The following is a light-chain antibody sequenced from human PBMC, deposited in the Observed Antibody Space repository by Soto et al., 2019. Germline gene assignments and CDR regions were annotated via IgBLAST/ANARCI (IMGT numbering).Light chain of an antibody. J-gene: IGLJ3*02. Sequence: QSALTQPASVSGSPGQSITISCTGTSSDVGAYNYVSWYQQHPGKAPKVIIFEVSNRPSGVSDRFSGSKSGNSASLTISGLQAEDEADYYCSSYTSSTTWVFGGGTKLTVL. CDR3: SSYTSSTTWV. V-gene: IGLV2-14*01. CDR1: SSDVGAYNY. CDR2: EVS.